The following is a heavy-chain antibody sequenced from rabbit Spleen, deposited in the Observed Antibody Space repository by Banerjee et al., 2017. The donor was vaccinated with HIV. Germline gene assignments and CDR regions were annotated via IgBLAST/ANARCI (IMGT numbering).Heavy chain of an antibody. CDR3: ARDTGSSFSTYGMAL. CDR2: VYAGSSGTT. CDR1: GFSFSGDY. V-gene: IGHV1S45*01. Sequence: QEQLEESGGDLVKPGASLTLTCTASGFSFSGDYMCWVRQAPGKGLEWIACVYAGSSGTTYYASWAKGRFTVSKTSSTTVTLQMTSLTAADTATYFCARDTGSSFSTYGMALWGPGTLVTVS. D-gene: IGHD8-1*01. J-gene: IGHJ6*01.